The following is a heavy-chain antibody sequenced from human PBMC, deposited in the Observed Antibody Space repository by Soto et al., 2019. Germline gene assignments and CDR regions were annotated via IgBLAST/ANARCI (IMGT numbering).Heavy chain of an antibody. CDR2: IWYDGSNK. J-gene: IGHJ4*02. CDR3: ARGSDGKFDY. D-gene: IGHD3-3*01. Sequence: QVQLVESGGGVVQPGRSLRLSCAASGFTFSSYGMHWVRQAPGKGLEWVAVIWYDGSNKYYADSVKGRITISRDNSKNTLYLPMNSLRAEDTAVYYCARGSDGKFDYWGQGTLVTVSS. V-gene: IGHV3-33*01. CDR1: GFTFSSYG.